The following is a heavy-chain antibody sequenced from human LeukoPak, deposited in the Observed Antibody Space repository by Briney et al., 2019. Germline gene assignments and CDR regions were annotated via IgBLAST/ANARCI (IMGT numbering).Heavy chain of an antibody. CDR1: GFTFSSYA. J-gene: IGHJ3*02. D-gene: IGHD3-22*01. Sequence: GGSLRLSCAASGFTFSSYAMHWVRQAPGKGLEWVAVISYDGSNTYYADSVKGRLTISRDNSKNMLYLQMNSLRAEDTAVYYCARGPLGSSGSGDAFDIWGQGTMVTVSS. CDR3: ARGPLGSSGSGDAFDI. V-gene: IGHV3-30*04. CDR2: ISYDGSNT.